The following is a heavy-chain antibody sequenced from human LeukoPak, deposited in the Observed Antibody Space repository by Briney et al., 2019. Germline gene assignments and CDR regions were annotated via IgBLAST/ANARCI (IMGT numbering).Heavy chain of an antibody. J-gene: IGHJ6*02. V-gene: IGHV1-2*06. D-gene: IGHD3-3*01. CDR1: GYTFTGYY. CDR3: ARGGYDFVYYYYGMDV. CDR2: INPNSGGT. Sequence: ASVTVSCKASGYTFTGYYMHWVRQAPGQGLERMGRINPNSGGTNYAQKFQGRVTMTRDTSISTAYMELSRLRSDDTAVYYCARGGYDFVYYYYGMDVWGQGTTVTVSS.